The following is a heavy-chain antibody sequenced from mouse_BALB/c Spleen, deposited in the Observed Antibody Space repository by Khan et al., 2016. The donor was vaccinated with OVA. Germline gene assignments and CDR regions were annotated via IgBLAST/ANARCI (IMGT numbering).Heavy chain of an antibody. D-gene: IGHD1-1*01. CDR2: INTYTGEP. J-gene: IGHJ4*01. Sequence: LQQPGETVKISCKASGYIFTNYGMTWVKQAPGKGLKWMGWINTYTGEPTYADDFKGRFAFSLETSANTAYLQINNLKNVDTATSFCARTLYGSGHDYAMDYWGQGTSVTVSS. CDR3: ARTLYGSGHDYAMDY. CDR1: GYIFTNYG. V-gene: IGHV9-3-1*01.